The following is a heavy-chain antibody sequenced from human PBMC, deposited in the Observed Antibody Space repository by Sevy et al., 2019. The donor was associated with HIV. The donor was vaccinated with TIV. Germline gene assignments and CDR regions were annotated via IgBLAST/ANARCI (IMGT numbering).Heavy chain of an antibody. J-gene: IGHJ4*02. CDR2: FKRKADGGTL. Sequence: GGSLRLSCTASGFTFTDYAMNWVRQSPGKGLEWVAFFKRKADGGTLDHAASVKGRFTISRDDSKNIAYLQMNELKTEDTGVYYCMRWKGAQSVFDYWGQGALVTVSS. CDR3: MRWKGAQSVFDY. CDR1: GFTFTDYA. D-gene: IGHD1-1*01. V-gene: IGHV3-49*04.